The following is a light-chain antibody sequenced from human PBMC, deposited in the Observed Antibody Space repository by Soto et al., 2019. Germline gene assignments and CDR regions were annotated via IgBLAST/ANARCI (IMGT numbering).Light chain of an antibody. CDR1: QSVSSSY. CDR2: GAS. Sequence: EIVLTQSPGTLSLSPGERATLSCRASQSVSSSYLAWYQQKPGQAPRLLIYGASSRATGIPDRFSGSGSGTDFTLTISRLEPEDFALYYCQHYGSSRRTFGQGTEVDIK. V-gene: IGKV3-20*01. CDR3: QHYGSSRRT. J-gene: IGKJ1*01.